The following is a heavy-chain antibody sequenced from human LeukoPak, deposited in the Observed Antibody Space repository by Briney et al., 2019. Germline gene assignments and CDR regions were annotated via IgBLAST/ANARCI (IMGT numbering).Heavy chain of an antibody. Sequence: GGSLRLSCEVSGFIFSDYGMNWVRQAPGKGLEVVAVISFGGSNKFYADVVKGRFTISRGNAQNTLYLQVKRLRTDDTAIYYCAKERLRGYGYGVLFAWGQGTMVGVSP. V-gene: IGHV3-30*18. CDR1: GFIFSDYG. CDR2: ISFGGSNK. D-gene: IGHD5-18*01. J-gene: IGHJ5*02. CDR3: AKERLRGYGYGVLFA.